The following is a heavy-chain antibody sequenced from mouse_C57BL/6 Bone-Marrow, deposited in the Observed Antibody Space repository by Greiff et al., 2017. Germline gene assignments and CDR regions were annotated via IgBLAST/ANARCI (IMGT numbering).Heavy chain of an antibody. J-gene: IGHJ1*03. V-gene: IGHV14-4*01. CDR2: IDPENGDT. CDR1: GFNFKDDY. Sequence: DVQLQEPGAELVRPGASVKLSCKASGFNFKDDYMHWVKQRPEQGLEWIGWIDPENGDTKYAAKFKSKATLTADTSSNTAYLQLSSLTSEYTAVYYFTTGFYLYFDFWGTGTTVTVSS. CDR3: TTGFYLYFDF.